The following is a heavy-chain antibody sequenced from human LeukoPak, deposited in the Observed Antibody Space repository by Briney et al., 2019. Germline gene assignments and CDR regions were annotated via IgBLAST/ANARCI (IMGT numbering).Heavy chain of an antibody. Sequence: SETLSLTCTVSGGSISSYYWSWIQQPAGKGLEWIGRIYTSGSTNYNPSLKSGVTMSVDTSQNQFSLKLSSATAPDTAVYYCAGGRRRGFDYWGQGTLVTVSS. V-gene: IGHV4-4*07. CDR1: GGSISSYY. CDR2: IYTSGST. J-gene: IGHJ4*02. D-gene: IGHD2-15*01. CDR3: AGGRRRGFDY.